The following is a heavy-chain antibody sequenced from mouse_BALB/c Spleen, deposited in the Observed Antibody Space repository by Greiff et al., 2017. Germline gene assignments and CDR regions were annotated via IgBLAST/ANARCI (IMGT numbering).Heavy chain of an antibody. CDR1: GFNIKDYY. Sequence: QLQQSGAELVRSGASVKLSCTASGFNIKDYYMHWVKQRPEQGLEWIGWIDPENGDTEYAPKFQGKATMTADTSSNPAYLQLSSLTSEDTAVYYCNGGSYAMDYWGQGTSVTVSS. CDR3: NGGSYAMDY. J-gene: IGHJ4*01. CDR2: IDPENGDT. V-gene: IGHV14-4*02.